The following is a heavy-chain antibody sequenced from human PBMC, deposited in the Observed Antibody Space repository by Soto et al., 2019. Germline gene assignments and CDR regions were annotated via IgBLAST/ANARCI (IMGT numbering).Heavy chain of an antibody. CDR3: VRGAKGGYYVDV. D-gene: IGHD6-13*01. J-gene: IGHJ6*03. CDR1: GFPFSSYW. Sequence: EVQLVESGGGSVQPGESLRLSCAASGFPFSSYWIHWVRQAPGKGLVWVSRIKYDGTITNYADSLKGRLTISRDNAENTVYLQMNSLRVEDTAVYYWVRGAKGGYYVDVWGKGTTVTVSS. V-gene: IGHV3-74*01. CDR2: IKYDGTIT.